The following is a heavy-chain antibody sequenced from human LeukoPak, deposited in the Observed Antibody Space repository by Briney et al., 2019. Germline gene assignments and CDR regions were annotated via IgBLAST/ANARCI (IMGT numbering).Heavy chain of an antibody. V-gene: IGHV4-59*01. J-gene: IGHJ4*02. D-gene: IGHD3-22*01. Sequence: SETLSLTCTLSGGSISIYRWSWIRQPPGKGLEWIGYIYYSGSTDYNPSLKSRVTISVETSKNQFSLKLSSVTAADTAVYYCARVTGYMIEDYFDYWGQGTLVTVSS. CDR1: GGSISIYR. CDR2: IYYSGST. CDR3: ARVTGYMIEDYFDY.